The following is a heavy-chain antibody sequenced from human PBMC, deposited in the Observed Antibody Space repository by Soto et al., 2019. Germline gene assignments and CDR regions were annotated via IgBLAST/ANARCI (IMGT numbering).Heavy chain of an antibody. J-gene: IGHJ6*03. CDR1: GGTFSSYT. D-gene: IGHD2-15*01. CDR2: IIPILGIA. CDR3: ATGVVVAATTADYYYHMDV. V-gene: IGHV1-69*02. Sequence: QVQLVQSGAEVKKPGSSVKVSCKASGGTFSSYTISWVRQAPGQGLEWMGRIIPILGIANYAQKFQGRVTITADKSTSTAYMELSSLRSEDTAVYYCATGVVVAATTADYYYHMDVWGKGTTVTVSS.